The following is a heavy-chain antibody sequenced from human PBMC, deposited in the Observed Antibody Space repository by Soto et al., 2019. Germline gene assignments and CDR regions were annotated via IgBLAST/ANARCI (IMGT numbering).Heavy chain of an antibody. CDR2: IIPIFGTA. CDR3: VTPISSASGWYGALSLSAEY. V-gene: IGHV1-69*13. CDR1: GGTFSSYA. D-gene: IGHD6-19*01. J-gene: IGHJ4*02. Sequence: ASVKVSCKASGGTFSSYAISWVRQAPGQGLEWMGGIIPIFGTANYAQKFQGRVTITADESTSTAYMELSSLRSEDTAVYYCVTPISSASGWYGALSLSAEYWGQGTLVTVSS.